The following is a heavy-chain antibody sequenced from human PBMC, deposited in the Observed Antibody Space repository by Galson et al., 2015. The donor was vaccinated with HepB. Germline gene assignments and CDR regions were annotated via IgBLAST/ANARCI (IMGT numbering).Heavy chain of an antibody. J-gene: IGHJ4*02. D-gene: IGHD4/OR15-4a*01. CDR1: GFTFINAW. CDR2: IKRTADGSPT. V-gene: IGHV3-15*01. CDR3: TADLARLLSDYGFDS. Sequence: SLRLSCAASGFTFINAWMSWVRQAPGKGLEWVGRIKRTADGSPTDYAAPVKGRFTISRDDSKNTVYLQMNSLSTEDTAVYYCTADLARLLSDYGFDSWGQGTLVTVSS.